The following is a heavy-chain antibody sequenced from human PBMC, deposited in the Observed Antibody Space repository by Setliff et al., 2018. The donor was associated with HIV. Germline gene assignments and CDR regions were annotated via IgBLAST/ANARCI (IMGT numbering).Heavy chain of an antibody. CDR1: GGSINSGHYY. V-gene: IGHV4-31*03. J-gene: IGHJ4*02. D-gene: IGHD3-10*01. Sequence: SETLSLTCSVSGGSINSGHYYWSWIRHHPGKGLEWIGYIYYTGSTYFNPSLKSRVTLSIDTSKNQFSLKLSSVTAADTAVYYCARDRYAGEIDYWGQGTLVTVAS. CDR3: ARDRYAGEIDY. CDR2: IYYTGST.